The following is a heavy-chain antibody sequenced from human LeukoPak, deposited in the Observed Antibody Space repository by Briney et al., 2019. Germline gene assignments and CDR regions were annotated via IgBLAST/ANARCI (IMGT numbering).Heavy chain of an antibody. CDR1: GYTFTMYY. J-gene: IGHJ4*02. CDR2: MNPNSGNT. V-gene: IGHV1-8*01. D-gene: IGHD5-24*01. CDR3: ARGRRDGYNGDDY. Sequence: ASVKVSYKASGYTFTMYYIHWVRQAPGQGLEWMGWMNPNSGNTGYAQKFEGRVTMTRNTSISTAYMELSSLRSEDTAVYYCARGRRDGYNGDDYWGQGTLVTVSS.